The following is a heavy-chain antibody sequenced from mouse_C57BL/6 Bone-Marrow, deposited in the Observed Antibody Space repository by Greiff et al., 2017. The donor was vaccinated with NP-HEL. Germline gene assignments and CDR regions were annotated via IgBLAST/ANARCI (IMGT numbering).Heavy chain of an antibody. CDR1: GFTFSDYG. V-gene: IGHV5-17*01. D-gene: IGHD1-1*01. CDR3: ARPLYYGSLYAMNY. Sequence: EVHLVESGGGLVKPGGSLKLSCAASGFTFSDYGMHWVRQAPEKGLEWVAYISSGSSTIYYADTVKGRFTMSRDNAKSTLFLQMTSLMSEDTAVYYCARPLYYGSLYAMNYWGQGTSVTVTS. CDR2: ISSGSSTI. J-gene: IGHJ4*01.